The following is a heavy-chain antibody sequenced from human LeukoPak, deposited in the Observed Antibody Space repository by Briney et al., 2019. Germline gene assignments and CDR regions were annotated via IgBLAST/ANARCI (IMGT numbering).Heavy chain of an antibody. V-gene: IGHV3-23*01. J-gene: IGHJ1*01. Sequence: GGSLRLSCAASGFTFSSDVMSWVRQAPGKGLEWVSAIRGSGGSTYYADSVKGRFTISRDNSKNTLYLQMNSLRAEDTAVYYCAKGSCSSSSCYVMYFLHWGQGTLVTVSS. CDR3: AKGSCSSSSCYVMYFLH. CDR2: IRGSGGST. D-gene: IGHD2-2*01. CDR1: GFTFSSDV.